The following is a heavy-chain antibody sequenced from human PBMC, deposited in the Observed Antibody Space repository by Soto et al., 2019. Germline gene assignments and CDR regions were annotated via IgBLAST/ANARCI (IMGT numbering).Heavy chain of an antibody. J-gene: IGHJ4*02. D-gene: IGHD6-13*01. CDR2: TRNKASSYTT. CDR1: GFSFSDYY. Sequence: PGGSLRLSCAASGFSFSDYYINWVRQAPGKGLEWVGRTRNKASSYTTDYAAFVKGRFTISRDNSKNTVYLQMSSLRVEDTAVYYCVKPYSSSGHHYFDYWGQGALVTVSS. CDR3: VKPYSSSGHHYFDY. V-gene: IGHV3-72*01.